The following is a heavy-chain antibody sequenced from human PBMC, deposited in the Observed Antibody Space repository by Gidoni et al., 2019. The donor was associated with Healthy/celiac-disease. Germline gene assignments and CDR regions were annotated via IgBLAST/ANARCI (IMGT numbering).Heavy chain of an antibody. Sequence: QVQLVESGGGVVQPGRSLRLSCAASGFTFSSYGMHWVRQAPGKGLEWVAVISYEGSNKYYADSVKGRFTISRDNSKNTLYLQMNSLRAEDTAVYYCAKTYDILTVFDYWGQGTLVTVSS. CDR1: GFTFSSYG. CDR3: AKTYDILTVFDY. D-gene: IGHD3-9*01. J-gene: IGHJ4*02. V-gene: IGHV3-30*18. CDR2: ISYEGSNK.